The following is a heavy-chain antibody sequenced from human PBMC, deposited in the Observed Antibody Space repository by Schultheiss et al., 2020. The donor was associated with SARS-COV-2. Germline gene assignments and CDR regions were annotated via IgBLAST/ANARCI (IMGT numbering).Heavy chain of an antibody. CDR1: GFTFSSYG. D-gene: IGHD3-16*01. CDR2: ISYDGSNK. CDR3: AKGQGLWYYYYYGMDV. J-gene: IGHJ6*02. Sequence: GGFLRLSCAASGFTFSSYGMHWVRQAPGKGLEWVAVISYDGSNKYYADSVKGRFTISRDNSKNTLYLQMNSLRAEDTAVYYCAKGQGLWYYYYYGMDVWGQGTTVTVSS. V-gene: IGHV3-30*18.